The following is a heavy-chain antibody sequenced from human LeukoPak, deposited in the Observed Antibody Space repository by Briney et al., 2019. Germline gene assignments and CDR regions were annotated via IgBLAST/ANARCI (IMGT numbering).Heavy chain of an antibody. Sequence: GGSLRLSWAASGFTFSDYYMSWIRQAPGKGLEWVSYISSSGSTIYYADSVKGRFTISRDNAKNSLYLQMNSLRAEDTAVYYCARARAVAAPQDYWGQGTLVTVSS. CDR1: GFTFSDYY. D-gene: IGHD6-19*01. V-gene: IGHV3-11*01. CDR3: ARARAVAAPQDY. J-gene: IGHJ4*02. CDR2: ISSSGSTI.